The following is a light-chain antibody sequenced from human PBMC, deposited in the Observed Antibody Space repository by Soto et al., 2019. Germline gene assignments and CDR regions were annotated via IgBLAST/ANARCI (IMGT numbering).Light chain of an antibody. V-gene: IGKV3-20*01. Sequence: EIVLTQSPGTLSLSPWERATLSCRASQSISSNDLAWFQQKPGQAPRLLIYGASTRATGIPDRFGGSGSGTDFTLTISRLEPEDFAVYYCQQYGSSPWTFGQGTKVDIK. J-gene: IGKJ1*01. CDR1: QSISSND. CDR2: GAS. CDR3: QQYGSSPWT.